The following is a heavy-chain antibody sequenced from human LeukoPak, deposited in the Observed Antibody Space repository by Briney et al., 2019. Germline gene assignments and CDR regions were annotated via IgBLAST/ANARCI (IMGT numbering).Heavy chain of an antibody. CDR2: IYHSGST. CDR3: ARSATVLRFLEWLLHQPGCAFDI. V-gene: IGHV4-38-2*02. Sequence: PSETLSLTCTVSGYSISSGYYWGWIRQPPGKGLEWIGSIYHSGSTYYNPSLKSRVTISVDTSKNQFSLKLSSVTAADTAVYYCARSATVLRFLEWLLHQPGCAFDIWGQGTMVTVSS. J-gene: IGHJ3*02. CDR1: GYSISSGYY. D-gene: IGHD3-3*01.